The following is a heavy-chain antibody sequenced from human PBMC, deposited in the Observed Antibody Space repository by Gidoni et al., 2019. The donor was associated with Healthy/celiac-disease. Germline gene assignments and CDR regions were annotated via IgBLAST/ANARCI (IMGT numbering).Heavy chain of an antibody. V-gene: IGHV3-23*01. J-gene: IGHJ4*02. Sequence: EVQLLESGGGLVQPGGSLRLSCAACGFTFISYAMSWVRQAPGKGLEWVSAISGSGGSTYYADSVKGRFTISRDNSKNTLYLQMNSLRAEDTAVYYCAKDELRRDGYNFRFGYWGQGTLVTVSS. D-gene: IGHD5-12*01. CDR2: ISGSGGST. CDR3: AKDELRRDGYNFRFGY. CDR1: GFTFISYA.